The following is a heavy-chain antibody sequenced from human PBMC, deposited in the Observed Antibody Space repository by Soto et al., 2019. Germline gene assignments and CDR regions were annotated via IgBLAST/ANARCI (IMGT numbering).Heavy chain of an antibody. CDR2: INPSGGST. Sequence: ASVKVSCKASGYTFTSYYMHWVRQAPGQGLEWMGIINPSGGSTSYAQKFQGRVTMTGDTSTSTVYKELSSLRSEDTAVYYCARVDDSSGYQYANLDYWGQGTLVTVSS. CDR1: GYTFTSYY. D-gene: IGHD3-22*01. V-gene: IGHV1-46*03. J-gene: IGHJ4*02. CDR3: ARVDDSSGYQYANLDY.